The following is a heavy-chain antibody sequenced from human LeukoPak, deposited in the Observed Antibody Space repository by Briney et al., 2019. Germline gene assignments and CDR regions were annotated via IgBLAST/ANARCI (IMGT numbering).Heavy chain of an antibody. CDR2: IYYSGST. D-gene: IGHD3-10*01. CDR3: ARQLWFGSDSDAFDI. V-gene: IGHV4-39*01. CDR1: GGSVSSSGYY. Sequence: SETLSLTCNVSGGSVSSSGYYWGWIRQPPGKGLEWIGSIYYSGSTYYNPSLKSRVTISVDTSKSQFSLKMSSVTAADTAVYYCARQLWFGSDSDAFDIWGQGTMVIVSS. J-gene: IGHJ3*02.